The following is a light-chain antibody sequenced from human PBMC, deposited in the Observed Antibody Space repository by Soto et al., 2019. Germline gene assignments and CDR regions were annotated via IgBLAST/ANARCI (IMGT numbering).Light chain of an antibody. CDR3: CSYAGSSTPHVV. CDR2: EGS. Sequence: QSALTQPASVSGSPGQSITISCTGTSSDVGSYNLVSWYQQHPGKAPKLMIYEGSKRPSGVSNRFSGSKSGNTASLTISGLQAEDEADYYCCSYAGSSTPHVVFGGGTKLPS. V-gene: IGLV2-23*01. CDR1: SSDVGSYNL. J-gene: IGLJ2*01.